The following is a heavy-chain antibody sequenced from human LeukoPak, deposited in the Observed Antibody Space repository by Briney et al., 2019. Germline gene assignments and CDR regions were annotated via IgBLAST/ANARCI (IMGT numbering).Heavy chain of an antibody. D-gene: IGHD6-19*01. CDR2: INAGNGNT. CDR3: ARAPPYSSGWSDY. J-gene: IGHJ4*02. Sequence: APVKVSCKASGYTFTSYAMHWVRQAPGQRLEWMGWINAGNGNTKYSQKFQGRVTITGDTSASTAYMELSSLRSEDTAVYYCARAPPYSSGWSDYWGQGTLVTVSS. CDR1: GYTFTSYA. V-gene: IGHV1-3*01.